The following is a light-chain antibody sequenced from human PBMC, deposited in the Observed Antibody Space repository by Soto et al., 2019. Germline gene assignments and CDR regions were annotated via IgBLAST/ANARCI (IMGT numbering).Light chain of an antibody. CDR2: KAS. Sequence: DIQMTQSPSTLSGSVGDRVTITCRARQTISSWLAWYQQKPGKAPKLLIYKASTLKSGVPSRFSGSRSGTECTLTISSLQPDDFATYYCQHYNSYSEAFGQGTKVELK. CDR1: QTISSW. V-gene: IGKV1-5*03. J-gene: IGKJ1*01. CDR3: QHYNSYSEA.